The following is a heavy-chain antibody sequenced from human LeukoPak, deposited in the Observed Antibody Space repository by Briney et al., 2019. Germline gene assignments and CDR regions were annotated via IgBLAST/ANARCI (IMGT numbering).Heavy chain of an antibody. CDR2: INPNSGGT. V-gene: IGHV1-2*02. D-gene: IGHD2-2*01. Sequence: GASVKVSCKASGYTFTGYYMHWVRQAPGQGLEWMGWINPNSGGTNYAQKFQGRVTMTRDTSISTAYMELSRLRSDDTAVYYCAREDIVVVPAAVNWFDPWGQGTLVTVPS. J-gene: IGHJ5*02. CDR1: GYTFTGYY. CDR3: AREDIVVVPAAVNWFDP.